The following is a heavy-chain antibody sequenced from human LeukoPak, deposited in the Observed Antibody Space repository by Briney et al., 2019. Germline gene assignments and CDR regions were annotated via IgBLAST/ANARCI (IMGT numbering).Heavy chain of an antibody. CDR3: ARDLAGQYCTSTTYCSFIRDTYFDY. CDR1: GYTFTRYY. V-gene: IGHV1-2*02. Sequence: ASVKVSCKASGYTFTRYYMHWMRQAPGQGLEWMGWINPNIGDTNYAQKFQGRVTMTRDTSITTAYMELSSLRSDDTAVYYCARDLAGQYCTSTTYCSFIRDTYFDYWGQGTPVTVSS. CDR2: INPNIGDT. J-gene: IGHJ4*02. D-gene: IGHD2-2*01.